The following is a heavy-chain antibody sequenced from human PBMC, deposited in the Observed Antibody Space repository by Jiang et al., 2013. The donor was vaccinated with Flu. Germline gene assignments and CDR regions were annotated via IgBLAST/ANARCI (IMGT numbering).Heavy chain of an antibody. CDR2: IDPSDSYT. CDR3: ARAGLEWFLSRATDSFDI. V-gene: IGHV5-10-1*01. Sequence: GAEVKKPGESLRISCKGSGYSFTSYWISWVRQMPGKGLEWMGRIDPSDSYTNYSPSFQGHVTISADKSISTAYLQWSSLKASDTAMYYCARAGLEWFLSRATDSFDIWGQGTMVTVSS. CDR1: GYSFTSYW. J-gene: IGHJ3*02. D-gene: IGHD3-3*01.